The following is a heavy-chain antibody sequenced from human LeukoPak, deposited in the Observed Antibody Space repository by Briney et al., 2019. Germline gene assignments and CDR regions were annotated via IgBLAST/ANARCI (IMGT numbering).Heavy chain of an antibody. CDR1: GGSISSSSYY. CDR3: ARLRGATVAHNWFDP. Sequence: PSETLSLTCTVSGGSISSSSYYWGWIRQPPGKGLEWIGSIYYSGSTYYNPSLKSRVTISVDTSKNQFPLKLSSVTAADTAVYYCARLRGATVAHNWFDPWGQGTLVTVSS. CDR2: IYYSGST. D-gene: IGHD6-19*01. V-gene: IGHV4-39*06. J-gene: IGHJ5*02.